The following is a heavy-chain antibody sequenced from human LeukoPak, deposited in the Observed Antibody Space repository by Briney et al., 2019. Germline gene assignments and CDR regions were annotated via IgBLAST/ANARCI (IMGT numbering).Heavy chain of an antibody. CDR1: GGSISSYY. CDR3: ARASHSGSYLYYFDY. D-gene: IGHD1-26*01. Sequence: SETLSLTCTVSGGSISSYYWSWIRQPAGKGLEWIGRIYTSGSTNYNPSLKSRVTMSVDTSKNQFSLKLSSVTAADTAVYYCARASHSGSYLYYFDYWGQGTLVTVSS. J-gene: IGHJ4*02. CDR2: IYTSGST. V-gene: IGHV4-4*07.